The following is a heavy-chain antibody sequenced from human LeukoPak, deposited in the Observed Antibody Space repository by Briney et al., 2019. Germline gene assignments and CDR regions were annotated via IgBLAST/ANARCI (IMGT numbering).Heavy chain of an antibody. Sequence: GASVKVSCKASGYTFTSYGISWVRQAPGQGLEWMGWISAYNGNTNYAQKLQGGVTMTTDTSTSTAYMELRSLRPDDTAVYYCARAGVVVVAAKRIDYWGQGTLVTVSS. CDR3: ARAGVVVVAAKRIDY. V-gene: IGHV1-18*01. CDR1: GYTFTSYG. J-gene: IGHJ4*02. CDR2: ISAYNGNT. D-gene: IGHD2-15*01.